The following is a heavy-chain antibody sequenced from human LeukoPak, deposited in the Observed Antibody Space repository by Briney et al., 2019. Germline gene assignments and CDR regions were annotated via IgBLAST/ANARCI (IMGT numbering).Heavy chain of an antibody. CDR1: GFTVSSNY. V-gene: IGHV3-53*01. J-gene: IGHJ4*02. Sequence: GGSLRLSCAASGFTVSSNYMSWVRQAPGKGLEWVSVIYSGGSTYYADSVKGRFTISRDNSKNTLYLQMNSLRAEDTAVYYCAKDLRYDSSGYYSRGFDYWSQGTLVTVSS. D-gene: IGHD3-22*01. CDR3: AKDLRYDSSGYYSRGFDY. CDR2: IYSGGST.